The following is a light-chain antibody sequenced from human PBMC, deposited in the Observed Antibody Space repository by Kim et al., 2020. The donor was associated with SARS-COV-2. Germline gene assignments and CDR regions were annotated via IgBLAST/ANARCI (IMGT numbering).Light chain of an antibody. J-gene: IGLJ2*01. CDR3: NSRDNSGDHGV. Sequence: SSELTQDPAVSVALGQTVTITCQGDSLRTYYASWYQQKPGQAPVLVIYGKNKRPSGIPDRFSGSSSGNTASLTVTGAQAVDEADYYCNSRDNSGDHGVFGGGTQLTVL. V-gene: IGLV3-19*01. CDR2: GKN. CDR1: SLRTYY.